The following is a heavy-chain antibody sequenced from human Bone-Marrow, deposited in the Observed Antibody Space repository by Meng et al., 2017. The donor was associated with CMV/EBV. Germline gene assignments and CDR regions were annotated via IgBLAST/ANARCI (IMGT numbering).Heavy chain of an antibody. V-gene: IGHV3-48*03. CDR1: GFTFSGFE. J-gene: IGHJ6*01. CDR3: ANYAFYGMAV. Sequence: GESLKISCAASGFTFSGFEMNWVRQAPGKGLEWVSYINTGTTKYYADSVKGRFTISRDNAKNSLYLRMTSLRAEDTAVYYCANYAFYGMAVWGQGTTVTGCS. D-gene: IGHD4-17*01. CDR2: INTGTTK.